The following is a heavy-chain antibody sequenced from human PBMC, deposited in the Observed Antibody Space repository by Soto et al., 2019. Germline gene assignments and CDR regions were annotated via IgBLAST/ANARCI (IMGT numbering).Heavy chain of an antibody. CDR3: ARARSPEWFGELYYYYGMDV. Sequence: GGSLRLSCAASGFTVSSNYMSWVRQAPGKGLEWVSVIYSGGSTYYADSVKGRFTISRHNSKNTLYLQMNSLRAEDTAVYYCARARSPEWFGELYYYYGMDVWGQGTTVTVSS. V-gene: IGHV3-53*04. CDR2: IYSGGST. D-gene: IGHD3-10*01. CDR1: GFTVSSNY. J-gene: IGHJ6*02.